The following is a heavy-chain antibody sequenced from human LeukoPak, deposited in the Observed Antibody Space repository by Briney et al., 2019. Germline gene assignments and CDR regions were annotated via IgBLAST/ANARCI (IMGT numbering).Heavy chain of an antibody. Sequence: GGSLRLSCAASGFTFSSYAMSWVRQAPGKGLEWVSAISGSGGSTYYADSVKGRFTISRDNSKNTLYLQMNSLRAEDTAVYYCAKGARAITIFGVVIIRAFDIWGQGTMVTVSS. V-gene: IGHV3-23*01. CDR2: ISGSGGST. CDR3: AKGARAITIFGVVIIRAFDI. D-gene: IGHD3-3*01. J-gene: IGHJ3*02. CDR1: GFTFSSYA.